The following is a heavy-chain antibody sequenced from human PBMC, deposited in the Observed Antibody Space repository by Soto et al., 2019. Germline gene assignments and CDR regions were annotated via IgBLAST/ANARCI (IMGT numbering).Heavy chain of an antibody. Sequence: QVQLVQSGAEVKKPGSSVKVSCKASGGTFSSYAISWVRQAPGQGLEWMGGIIPIFGTANYAQKFQGRVTITADESTSTAYMGLRSLTSEDTAVYYCARTGEHRYNSSDPWGQGTLVTVSS. CDR1: GGTFSSYA. CDR2: IIPIFGTA. V-gene: IGHV1-69*01. CDR3: ARTGEHRYNSSDP. J-gene: IGHJ5*02. D-gene: IGHD1-26*01.